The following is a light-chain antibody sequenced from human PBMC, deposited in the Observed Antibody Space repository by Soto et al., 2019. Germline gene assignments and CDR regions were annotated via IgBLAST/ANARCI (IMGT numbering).Light chain of an antibody. J-gene: IGLJ2*01. Sequence: QSALTQPASVSGSPGQSITISCTGTSTDVGGYNYVSWYQHHPGKAPKLMIYEVSNRPSGVSNRFSGSKSGNTASLTISGLQGEDEADYYCSSYSSSSTLVFGGGTKLTVL. CDR3: SSYSSSSTLV. CDR2: EVS. CDR1: STDVGGYNY. V-gene: IGLV2-14*01.